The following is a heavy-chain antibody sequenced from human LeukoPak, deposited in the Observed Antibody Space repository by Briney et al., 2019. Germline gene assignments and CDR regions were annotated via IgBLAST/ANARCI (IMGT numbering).Heavy chain of an antibody. V-gene: IGHV4-61*08. J-gene: IGHJ4*02. D-gene: IGHD3-22*01. Sequence: SETLSLTCTVSGGSISSGGYYWSWIRQPPGKGLEWIGYIYYSGSTNYNPSLKSRVTISVDTSKNQFSLKLSSVTAADTAVYYCARAPDGLRYYYDSSGYYDYWGQGTLVTVSS. CDR3: ARAPDGLRYYYDSSGYYDY. CDR2: IYYSGST. CDR1: GGSISSGGYY.